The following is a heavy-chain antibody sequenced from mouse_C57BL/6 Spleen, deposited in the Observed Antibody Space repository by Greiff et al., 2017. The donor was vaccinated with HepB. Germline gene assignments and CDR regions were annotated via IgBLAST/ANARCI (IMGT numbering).Heavy chain of an antibody. CDR1: GYTFTEYT. Sequence: VHLVESGAELVKPGASVKLSCKASGYTFTEYTIHWVKQRSGQGLEWIGWFYPGSGSIKYNEKFKDKATLTADKSSSTVYLELSRLTSEDSAVYFCARHEEGYSNLLFDYWGQGTTLTVSS. CDR2: FYPGSGSI. V-gene: IGHV1-62-2*01. D-gene: IGHD2-5*01. J-gene: IGHJ2*01. CDR3: ARHEEGYSNLLFDY.